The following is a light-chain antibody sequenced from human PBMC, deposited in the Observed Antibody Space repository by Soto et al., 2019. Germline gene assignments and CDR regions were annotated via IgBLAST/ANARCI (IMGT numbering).Light chain of an antibody. J-gene: IGLJ1*01. CDR2: EVS. CDR1: DF. Sequence: QSALTQPASVSGTPGQSITIYDFVSWYQHHPGRAPKLIVSEVSHRPSGISNRFSGSKSGNTASLTISGLQSEDEADYYCISYTSDDVRYVFGTGNKVTAL. CDR3: ISYTSDDVRYV. V-gene: IGLV2-14*01.